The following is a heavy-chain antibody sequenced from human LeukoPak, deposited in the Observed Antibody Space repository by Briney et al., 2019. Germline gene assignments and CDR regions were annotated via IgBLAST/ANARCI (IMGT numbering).Heavy chain of an antibody. V-gene: IGHV3-53*01. D-gene: IGHD1-26*01. CDR2: FYSDGST. J-gene: IGHJ3*02. Sequence: PGGSLRLSCAASRFTVSSNYMSWVRQAPGKGLEWVSEFYSDGSTYYAASVKGRFSTSRDNSKNTVYLQMSSLRAEDTAIYYCARELREHGVFDIWGQGTMVTVSS. CDR3: ARELREHGVFDI. CDR1: RFTVSSNY.